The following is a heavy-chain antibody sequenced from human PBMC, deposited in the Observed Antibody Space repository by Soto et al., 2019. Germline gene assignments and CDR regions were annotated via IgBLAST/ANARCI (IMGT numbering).Heavy chain of an antibody. Sequence: SAKACSEASRVGIGSYSLSSLQHATEQGLEWMGGIIPIFGTANYAQKFQGRVTITADKSTSTAYMELSSLRSEDTAVYYCAWVVDTTSYYYYYGLDVWGQGTTVTVSS. J-gene: IGHJ6*02. V-gene: IGHV1-69*06. CDR1: RVGIGSYS. CDR2: IIPIFGTA. D-gene: IGHD5-12*01. CDR3: AWVVDTTSYYYYYGLDV.